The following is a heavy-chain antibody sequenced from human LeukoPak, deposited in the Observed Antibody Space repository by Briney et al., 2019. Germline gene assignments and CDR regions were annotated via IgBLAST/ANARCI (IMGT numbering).Heavy chain of an antibody. Sequence: PGGSLRLSCAASGVTVSNNYINWVRQAPGKGLEWVSVIYGGGTTTYADSVKGRFAISRDNSKNTVYLQMNSLRAEDTAVYYCARAGSYYYDSSGFYRPNDYWGQGTLVTVSS. CDR3: ARAGSYYYDSSGFYRPNDY. J-gene: IGHJ4*02. D-gene: IGHD3-22*01. V-gene: IGHV3-53*01. CDR2: IYGGGTT. CDR1: GVTVSNNY.